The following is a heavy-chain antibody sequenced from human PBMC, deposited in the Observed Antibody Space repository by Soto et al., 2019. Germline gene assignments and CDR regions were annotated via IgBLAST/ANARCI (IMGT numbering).Heavy chain of an antibody. CDR3: ARSYYGSGSYYFDY. Sequence: PGGSLRLSCAASGFTFSSYAMHWVRQAPGKGLEWVAVISYDGSNKYYADSVKGRFTISRDNSKNTLYLQMNSLRAEDTAVYYCARSYYGSGSYYFDYWGQGTLVTVSS. J-gene: IGHJ4*02. CDR1: GFTFSSYA. CDR2: ISYDGSNK. D-gene: IGHD3-10*01. V-gene: IGHV3-30*14.